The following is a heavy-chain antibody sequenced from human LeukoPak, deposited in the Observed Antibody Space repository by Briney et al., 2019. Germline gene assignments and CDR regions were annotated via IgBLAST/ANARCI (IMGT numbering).Heavy chain of an antibody. CDR2: IWYDGSNK. CDR3: ARGVEMATTDRTLNFDI. V-gene: IGHV3-33*01. CDR1: GFTFSSYG. D-gene: IGHD5-24*01. Sequence: PGGSLRLSCAASGFTFSSYGMHWVRQAPGKGLEWVAVIWYDGSNKYYADSVKGRFTIPRDNSKNTLYLQMNSLRAEDTAVYYCARGVEMATTDRTLNFDIWGQGTMVTVSS. J-gene: IGHJ3*02.